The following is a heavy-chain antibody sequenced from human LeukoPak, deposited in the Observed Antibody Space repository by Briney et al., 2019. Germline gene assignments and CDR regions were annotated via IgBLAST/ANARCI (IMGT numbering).Heavy chain of an antibody. Sequence: GGTLRLSCAASGFTFSSYSMNWVRQAPGKGLEWVSSISSSSSYIYYADSVKGRFTISRDNAKNSLYLQMNSLRAEDTAVYYCAREVTTDYGMDVWGQGTTVTVSS. CDR2: ISSSSSYI. J-gene: IGHJ6*02. V-gene: IGHV3-21*01. CDR1: GFTFSSYS. D-gene: IGHD4-11*01. CDR3: AREVTTDYGMDV.